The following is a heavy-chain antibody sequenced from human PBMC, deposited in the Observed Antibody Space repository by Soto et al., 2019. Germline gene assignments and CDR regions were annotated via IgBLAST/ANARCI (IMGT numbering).Heavy chain of an antibody. J-gene: IGHJ4*02. CDR2: ISSSSSYI. Sequence: EVQLVESGGGLVKPGGSLRLSCAASGFTFSSYSMNWVRQAPGKGLEWVSSISSSSSYIYYADSVKGRFTISRDNAKNSLYLQMNSLRAEDTAVYYCVRAVRITGTTDYWGQGTLVTVSS. D-gene: IGHD1-7*01. CDR1: GFTFSSYS. CDR3: VRAVRITGTTDY. V-gene: IGHV3-21*01.